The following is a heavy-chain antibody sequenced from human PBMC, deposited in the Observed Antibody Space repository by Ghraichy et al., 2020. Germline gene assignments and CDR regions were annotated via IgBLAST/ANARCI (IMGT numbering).Heavy chain of an antibody. J-gene: IGHJ4*02. Sequence: GESLNISCAAFGFTFSSYAMSWVRQAPGKGLEWVSAISGSGGSTYYADSVKGRFTISRDNSKNTLYLQMNSLRAEDTAVYYCAKDYTRKYYYDSSGCELDYWGQGTLVTVSS. CDR2: ISGSGGST. CDR3: AKDYTRKYYYDSSGCELDY. V-gene: IGHV3-23*01. D-gene: IGHD3-22*01. CDR1: GFTFSSYA.